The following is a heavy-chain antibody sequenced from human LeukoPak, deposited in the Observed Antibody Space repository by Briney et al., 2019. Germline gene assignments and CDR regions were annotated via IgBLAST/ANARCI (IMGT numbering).Heavy chain of an antibody. D-gene: IGHD3-3*01. CDR1: GGSISNYY. J-gene: IGHJ4*02. V-gene: IGHV4-59*01. Sequence: SETLSLTCTVSGGSISNYYWSWIRQPPGKGLEWIGYIYYSGSTDYNPSLKSRVTISIDTSKKQFSLKLSSVTAADTAVYYCARDRSYDFWSGLGYFDYWGQGTLVTVSS. CDR3: ARDRSYDFWSGLGYFDY. CDR2: IYYSGST.